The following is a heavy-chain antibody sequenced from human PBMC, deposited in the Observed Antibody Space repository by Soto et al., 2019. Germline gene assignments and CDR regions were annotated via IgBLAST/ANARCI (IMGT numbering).Heavy chain of an antibody. CDR1: GYTFTGYY. J-gene: IGHJ4*02. V-gene: IGHV1-2*02. CDR2: INPDSGGT. Sequence: SSVKVSCKASGYTFTGYYMHWVRQAPGQGLEWLGWINPDSGGTNYAQKFQGRVTMTRDTSISTAYMELSRLRSDDTAVYYCARDYTNPRPMLVHYWGQGTLVTVSS. D-gene: IGHD3-10*01. CDR3: ARDYTNPRPMLVHY.